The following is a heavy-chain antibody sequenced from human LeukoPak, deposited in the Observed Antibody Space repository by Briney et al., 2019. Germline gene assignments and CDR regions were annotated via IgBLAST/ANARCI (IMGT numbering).Heavy chain of an antibody. CDR3: AETGPTDF. D-gene: IGHD3-9*01. CDR2: ISHDGTNT. J-gene: IGHJ4*02. V-gene: IGHV3-30*03. CDR1: GFTFSSYG. Sequence: GGSLRLSCAASGFTFSSYGMHWVRQAPGKGPEWVAAISHDGTNTHYAESVKGRFTISRDNSKNMLYLQMNSLRAEDTALYYCAETGPTDFWGQGTLVTVSS.